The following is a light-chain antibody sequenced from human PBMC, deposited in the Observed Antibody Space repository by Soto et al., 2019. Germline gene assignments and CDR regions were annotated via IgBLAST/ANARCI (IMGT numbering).Light chain of an antibody. CDR3: QQRSNWPT. Sequence: EIVLTQSPATLPLSPGERATLSCGASQSVSSYLAWYQQKPGQAPRLLIYDASNRATGIPARFSGSGSGTDFTLTISSLEPEDFAVYHCQQRSNWPTFGQGTRLEIK. CDR1: QSVSSY. CDR2: DAS. J-gene: IGKJ5*01. V-gene: IGKV3-11*01.